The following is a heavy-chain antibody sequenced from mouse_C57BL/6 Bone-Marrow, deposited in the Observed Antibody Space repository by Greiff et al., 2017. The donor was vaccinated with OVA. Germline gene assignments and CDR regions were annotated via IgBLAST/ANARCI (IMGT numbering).Heavy chain of an antibody. CDR1: GFNIKDDY. CDR3: TSGSSYPFWYFDV. D-gene: IGHD1-1*01. J-gene: IGHJ1*03. Sequence: EVQLQQSGAELVRPGASVKLSCTASGFNIKDDYMHWVKQRPEPGLEWIGWIDPENGDTKYASKFQGKATITADASSNTAYLQLSSQTSEDTAVYYCTSGSSYPFWYFDVWGTGTTVTVSS. CDR2: IDPENGDT. V-gene: IGHV14-4*01.